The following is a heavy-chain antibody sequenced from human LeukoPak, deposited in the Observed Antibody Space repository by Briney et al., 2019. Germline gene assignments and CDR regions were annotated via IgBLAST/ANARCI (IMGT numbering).Heavy chain of an antibody. Sequence: GASVKVSCKASGYTFTSYATHWVRQAPGQRLEWMGWINAGNGNTKYSQKFQGRVTITRDTSASTAYMELSSLRSEDTAVYYCARVGLTYDSSGYCPFAFDYWGQGTLVTVSS. CDR2: INAGNGNT. J-gene: IGHJ4*02. D-gene: IGHD3-22*01. CDR3: ARVGLTYDSSGYCPFAFDY. CDR1: GYTFTSYA. V-gene: IGHV1-3*01.